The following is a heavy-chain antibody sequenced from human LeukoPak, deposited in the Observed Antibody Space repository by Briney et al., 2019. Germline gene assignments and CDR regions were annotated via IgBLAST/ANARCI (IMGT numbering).Heavy chain of an antibody. V-gene: IGHV4-61*02. CDR3: ARCSGWNVPDP. CDR1: GGSITSDFYD. J-gene: IGHJ5*02. Sequence: SETLSLTCSVSGGSITSDFYDWTWIRQPAGKGLEWIGRIYTNGWTDYNPSLKSRVTISLDTSKNHFSLKLTFVTAADTTLYYCARCSGWNVPDPCGHGTLVTVSS. CDR2: IYTNGWT. D-gene: IGHD6-19*01.